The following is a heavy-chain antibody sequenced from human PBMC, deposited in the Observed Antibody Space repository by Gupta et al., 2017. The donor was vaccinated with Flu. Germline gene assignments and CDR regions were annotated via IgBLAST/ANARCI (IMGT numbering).Heavy chain of an antibody. D-gene: IGHD2-2*02. J-gene: IGHJ4*02. CDR3: ARDWGYCCSTGCNIDFDY. Sequence: ISWVRQASGRGVEWMGGMNTNTGQPTDAQAFTGRFVIAGDTTVRTEYLKISGLKAEDTAVDYWARDWGYCCSTGCNIDFDYWGQGALVTASS. CDR2: MNTNTGQP. V-gene: IGHV7-4-1*02.